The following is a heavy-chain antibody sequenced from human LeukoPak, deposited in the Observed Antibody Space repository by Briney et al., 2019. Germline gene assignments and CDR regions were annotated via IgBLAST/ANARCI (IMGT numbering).Heavy chain of an antibody. CDR1: GFTVSSNY. CDR2: IYSGGST. V-gene: IGHV3-66*01. Sequence: GGSLRLSCAASGFTVSSNYMSWVRQAPGKGLEWVSVIYSGGSTYYADSVKGRFTISRDNSKNTLYLQMNSLRAEDTAAYYCARSVDIVATVDYWGQGTLVTVSS. J-gene: IGHJ4*02. CDR3: ARSVDIVATVDY. D-gene: IGHD5-12*01.